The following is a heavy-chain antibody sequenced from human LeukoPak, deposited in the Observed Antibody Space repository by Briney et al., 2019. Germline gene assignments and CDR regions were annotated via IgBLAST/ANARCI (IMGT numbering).Heavy chain of an antibody. CDR2: INHSEST. Sequence: SETLSLTCAVYGGSFSGYYWSWIRQPPGKGLEWIGEINHSESTNYNPSLKSRVTISVDTSKNQFSLKLSSVTAADTAVYYCARGQGPRGYSYGYYSSPRFDPWGQGTLVTASS. D-gene: IGHD5-18*01. CDR1: GGSFSGYY. V-gene: IGHV4-34*01. J-gene: IGHJ5*02. CDR3: ARGQGPRGYSYGYYSSPRFDP.